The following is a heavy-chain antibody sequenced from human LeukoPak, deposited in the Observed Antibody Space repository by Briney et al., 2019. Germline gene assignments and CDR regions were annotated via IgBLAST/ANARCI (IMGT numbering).Heavy chain of an antibody. J-gene: IGHJ6*03. CDR1: GGSFSGYY. Sequence: SETLSLTCAVYGGSFSGYYWSWIRQPPGKGLEWIGEINHSGSTNYNPSLKSRVTISVDMSKNQFSLKLSSVTAADTAVYYCARGSGWNYYYYYMDVWGKGTTVTVSS. V-gene: IGHV4-34*01. CDR3: ARGSGWNYYYYYMDV. CDR2: INHSGST. D-gene: IGHD6-19*01.